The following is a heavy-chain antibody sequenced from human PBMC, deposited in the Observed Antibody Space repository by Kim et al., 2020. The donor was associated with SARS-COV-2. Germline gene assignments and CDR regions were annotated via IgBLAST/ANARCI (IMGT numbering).Heavy chain of an antibody. J-gene: IGHJ4*01. V-gene: IGHV3-23*01. CDR1: GFTLSNNV. Sequence: GGTLRLSCAASGFTLSNNVMSWVRQAPGRGLEWVSTIRSRVSAETKYYADSVNGRFTISRDISKNMSLLELNSLRADDTALYYCTKDRGGSDWLAFDSWG. CDR3: TKDRGGSDWLAFDS. CDR2: IRSRVSAETK. D-gene: IGHD2-21*02.